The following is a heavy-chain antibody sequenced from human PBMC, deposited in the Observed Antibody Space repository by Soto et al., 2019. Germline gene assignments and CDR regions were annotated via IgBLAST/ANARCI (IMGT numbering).Heavy chain of an antibody. CDR1: GFTFGDYA. CDR2: IRSKAYGGTT. D-gene: IGHD3-22*01. V-gene: IGHV3-49*03. Sequence: PGGSLRLSCTASGFTFGDYAMSWFRQAPGKGLEWVGFIRSKAYGGTTEYAASVKGRFTISRDDSKSIAYLQMNSLKTEDTAVYYCTRVLDDDYYDSNGYSWPPDYWGQGNLVTVSS. J-gene: IGHJ4*02. CDR3: TRVLDDDYYDSNGYSWPPDY.